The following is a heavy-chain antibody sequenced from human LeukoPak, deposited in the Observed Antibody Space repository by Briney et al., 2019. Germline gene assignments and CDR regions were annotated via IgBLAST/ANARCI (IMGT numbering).Heavy chain of an antibody. V-gene: IGHV3-48*01. Sequence: GGSLRLSCAASGFTFSSYGMSWVRQAPGKGLEWVSYISNSGSTIYYADSVKGRFTISRDIAKSSLYLQMNSLRAEDTAVYYCARKTSGSYGYFDYWGQGTLVTVSS. D-gene: IGHD1-26*01. CDR1: GFTFSSYG. CDR3: ARKTSGSYGYFDY. J-gene: IGHJ4*02. CDR2: ISNSGSTI.